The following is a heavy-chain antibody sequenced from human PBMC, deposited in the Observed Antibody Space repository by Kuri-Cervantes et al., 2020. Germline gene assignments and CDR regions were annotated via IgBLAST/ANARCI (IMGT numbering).Heavy chain of an antibody. V-gene: IGHV3-23*01. D-gene: IGHD3-10*01. CDR2: ISGSGGST. CDR3: VRGSQLPWFGELQYYFDY. J-gene: IGHJ4*02. CDR1: GLNFNSHT. Sequence: GESLKISCTASGLNFNSHTMNWVRQAPGKGLEWVSAISGSGGSTYYADSVKGRFTISRDNAKNTLYLQMNSLRAEDTAVYYCVRGSQLPWFGELQYYFDYWGQGTLVTVSS.